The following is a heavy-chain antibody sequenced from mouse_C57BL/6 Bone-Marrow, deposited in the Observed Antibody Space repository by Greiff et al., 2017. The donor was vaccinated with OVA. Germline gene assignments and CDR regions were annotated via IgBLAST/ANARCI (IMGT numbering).Heavy chain of an antibody. CDR2: ISDGGSYT. D-gene: IGHD4-1*01. CDR1: GFTFSSYA. V-gene: IGHV5-4*01. Sequence: EVQGVESGGGLVKPGGSLKLSCAASGFTFSSYALSWVRQTPEKRLEWVATISDGGSYTYYPDNVKGRFTISRDNAKNNLYLQMSHLKSEDTAMYYCAREGGTGNAYWGQGTLVTVSA. J-gene: IGHJ3*01. CDR3: AREGGTGNAY.